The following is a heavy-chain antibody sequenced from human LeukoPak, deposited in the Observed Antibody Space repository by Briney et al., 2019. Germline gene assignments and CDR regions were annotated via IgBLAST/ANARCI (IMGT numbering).Heavy chain of an antibody. CDR2: INSDGSST. D-gene: IGHD3-3*01. CDR1: GFTFSSYW. V-gene: IGHV3-74*01. J-gene: IGHJ4*02. Sequence: PGGSLRLSCAASGFTFSSYWMHWVRQAPGKGLVWVPRINSDGSSTSYADSVKGRFTISRDNAKNTLYLQMNSLRAEDTAVYYCARLRDFRYFDYWGQGTLVTVSS. CDR3: ARLRDFRYFDY.